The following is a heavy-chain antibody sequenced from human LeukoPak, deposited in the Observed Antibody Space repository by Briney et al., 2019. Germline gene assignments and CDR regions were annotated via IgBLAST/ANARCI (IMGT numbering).Heavy chain of an antibody. Sequence: PGGSLRLSCAASGFTFSSYSMNWVRQAPGKGLEWVSYISSSSTIYYADSVKGRFTISRDNAKNSLYLQMNSLRAEDTAVYYYARGIAAAAPTEGYWGQGTLVTVSS. V-gene: IGHV3-48*01. D-gene: IGHD6-13*01. CDR2: ISSSSTI. CDR1: GFTFSSYS. CDR3: ARGIAAAAPTEGY. J-gene: IGHJ4*02.